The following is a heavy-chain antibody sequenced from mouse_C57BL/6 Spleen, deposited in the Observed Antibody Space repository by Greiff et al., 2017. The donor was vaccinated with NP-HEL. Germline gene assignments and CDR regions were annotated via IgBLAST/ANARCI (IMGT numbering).Heavy chain of an antibody. J-gene: IGHJ2*01. CDR2: FYPGSGSI. CDR1: GYTFTEYT. Sequence: QVQLQQSGAELVKPGASVKLSCKASGYTFTEYTIHWVKQRSGQGLEWIGWFYPGSGSIKYNEKFKDKATLTADKSSSTVNMELSRLTSEDSAVYFCARHEERAYYSNYYFDYWGQGTTLTVSS. V-gene: IGHV1-62-2*01. D-gene: IGHD2-5*01. CDR3: ARHEERAYYSNYYFDY.